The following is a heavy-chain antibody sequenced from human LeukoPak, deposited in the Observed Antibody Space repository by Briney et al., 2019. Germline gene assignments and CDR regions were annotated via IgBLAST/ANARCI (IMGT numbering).Heavy chain of an antibody. Sequence: ASETLSLTCTVSGGSISSHYWSWIRQPPGKGLEWIGYIYYSGSTNYNPSLKSRGTISVDTSKNQFSLKLSSVTAAATAVYYCARSGYRHGFFNFDYWGQGTLVTVSS. D-gene: IGHD5-18*01. V-gene: IGHV4-59*11. CDR2: IYYSGST. CDR1: GGSISSHY. CDR3: ARSGYRHGFFNFDY. J-gene: IGHJ4*02.